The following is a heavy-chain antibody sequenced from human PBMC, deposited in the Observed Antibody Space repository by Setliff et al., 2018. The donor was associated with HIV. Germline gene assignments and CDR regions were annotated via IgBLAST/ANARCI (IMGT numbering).Heavy chain of an antibody. CDR2: INPSGGST. CDR3: AREVVVVTGHGYYFDWLFPD. D-gene: IGHD3-9*01. V-gene: IGHV1-46*01. Sequence: ASVKVSCKASGYTFTSYYMHWVRQAPGQGLEWMGIINPSGGSTSYAQKFQGRVTMTRDTSTSTVYMELSSLRSEDTAVYYCAREVVVVTGHGYYFDWLFPDWGQGTLVTVSS. CDR1: GYTFTSYY. J-gene: IGHJ4*02.